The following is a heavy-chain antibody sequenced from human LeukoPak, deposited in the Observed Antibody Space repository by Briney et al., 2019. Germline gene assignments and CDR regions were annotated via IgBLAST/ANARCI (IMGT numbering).Heavy chain of an antibody. Sequence: PSETLSLTCAVYGGSFSGYYWSWIRQPPGKGLEWIGEINHSGSTNYNPSLKSRVTISVDTSKNQFSLKLSSVTAADTAVYYCARASHPDIVVVPAAIYFDLWGRGTLVTVSS. CDR1: GGSFSGYY. J-gene: IGHJ2*01. D-gene: IGHD2-2*01. CDR2: INHSGST. V-gene: IGHV4-34*01. CDR3: ARASHPDIVVVPAAIYFDL.